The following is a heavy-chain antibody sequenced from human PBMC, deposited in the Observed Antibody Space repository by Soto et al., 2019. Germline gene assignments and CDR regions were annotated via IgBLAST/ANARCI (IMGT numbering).Heavy chain of an antibody. Sequence: PSETLSLTCTVSGGSISSSIYYWGWIRQPPGKGLEWIGSIYYSGSTYYNPSLKSRVTISVDTSKNQFSLKLSSVTAADTAVYYCARHSITIFGVVIPYYYYYGMDVWGQGTTVTVSS. CDR3: ARHSITIFGVVIPYYYYYGMDV. CDR2: IYYSGST. CDR1: GGSISSSIYY. J-gene: IGHJ6*02. V-gene: IGHV4-39*01. D-gene: IGHD3-3*01.